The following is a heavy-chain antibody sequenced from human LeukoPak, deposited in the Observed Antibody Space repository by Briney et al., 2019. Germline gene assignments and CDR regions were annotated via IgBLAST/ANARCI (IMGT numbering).Heavy chain of an antibody. V-gene: IGHV4-59*01. Sequence: SETLSLTCTVSGGSISSYYWSWLRQPPGKGLEWIGYIYYSGSTNYNPSLKSRVTISVDTSKNQFSLKLSSVTAADTAVYYCAREVVVVPAATQTYYYYGMDVWGQGTTVTVSS. CDR3: AREVVVVPAATQTYYYYGMDV. D-gene: IGHD2-2*01. J-gene: IGHJ6*02. CDR2: IYYSGST. CDR1: GGSISSYY.